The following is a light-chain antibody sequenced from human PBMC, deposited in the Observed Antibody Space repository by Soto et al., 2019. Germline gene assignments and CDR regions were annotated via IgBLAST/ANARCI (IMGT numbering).Light chain of an antibody. CDR1: QSVSSS. CDR2: GAS. V-gene: IGKV3-15*01. CDR3: QQYSNWPSWT. J-gene: IGKJ1*01. Sequence: EIVMTQSPATLSVSPGERATLSCRASQSVSSSLAWYQQTPGQAPRLLIFGASTRTTGIPARFSGSGSGTEFTLTINSLQSEDSAVYYCQQYSNWPSWTFGQGTKVDIK.